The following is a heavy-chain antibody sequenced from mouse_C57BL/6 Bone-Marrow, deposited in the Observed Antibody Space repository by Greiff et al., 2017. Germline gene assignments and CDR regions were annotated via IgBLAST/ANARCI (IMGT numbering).Heavy chain of an antibody. CDR2: IDPANSNT. D-gene: IGHD1-1*01. CDR3: ARCSFYYAMDY. V-gene: IGHV14-3*01. J-gene: IGHJ4*01. CDR1: GFNIKNTY. Sequence: VQLQQSVAELVRPGASVKLSCTASGFNIKNTYMHWVKQRPEQGLEWIGRIDPANSNTKYSPKFPGKATITADSSSNTAYLQLSSLTSEDTAIYYSARCSFYYAMDYWGQGTSVTVSS.